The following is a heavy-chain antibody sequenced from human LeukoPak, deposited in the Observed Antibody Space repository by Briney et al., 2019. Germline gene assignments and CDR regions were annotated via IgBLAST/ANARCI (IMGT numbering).Heavy chain of an antibody. D-gene: IGHD2-15*01. CDR3: AKDVSSGGSCYGPHAFDI. V-gene: IGHV3-23*01. Sequence: GGSLRLSCAASGFTFSSYAMSWVRQAPGKGLEWVSAISGSGGSTYYADSVKGRFTISRDNSKNTLYLQMNSLRAEDTAVYYCAKDVSSGGSCYGPHAFDIWGQGTMVTVSS. J-gene: IGHJ3*02. CDR1: GFTFSSYA. CDR2: ISGSGGST.